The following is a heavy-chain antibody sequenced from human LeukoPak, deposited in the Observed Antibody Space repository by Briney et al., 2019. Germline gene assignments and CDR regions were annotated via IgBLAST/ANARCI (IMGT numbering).Heavy chain of an antibody. D-gene: IGHD3-10*01. CDR1: GYTLTSYG. Sequence: ASVKVSCKASGYTLTSYGISWVRQAPGQGLEWMGWISAYNGNTNYAQKLQGGVTMTTDTSTSTAYMELRSLRSDDTAVYYCARDSRQILWFGELADPWGQGTLVTVSS. CDR2: ISAYNGNT. V-gene: IGHV1-18*01. CDR3: ARDSRQILWFGELADP. J-gene: IGHJ5*02.